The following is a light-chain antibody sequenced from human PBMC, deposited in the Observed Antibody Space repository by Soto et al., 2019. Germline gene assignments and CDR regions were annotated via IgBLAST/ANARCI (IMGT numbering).Light chain of an antibody. CDR1: SSNIGSNT. Sequence: QSVLTQPPSASGTPGQRVTISCSGSSSNIGSNTVNWFQQVPGTAPKLLIYTNNQRPSGVPDRFSGSKSGTSASLAISGLQCQDEADYYCAAWDDSLNGYVFGAGTKV. CDR2: TNN. CDR3: AAWDDSLNGYV. V-gene: IGLV1-44*01. J-gene: IGLJ1*01.